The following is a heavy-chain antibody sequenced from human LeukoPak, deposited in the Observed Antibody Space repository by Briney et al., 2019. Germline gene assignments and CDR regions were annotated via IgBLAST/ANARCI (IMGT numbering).Heavy chain of an antibody. J-gene: IGHJ4*02. CDR1: GGSISSSSYY. D-gene: IGHD5-24*01. CDR3: ARIEEMATLFDY. Sequence: PSETLSLTCTVSGGSISSSSYYWGWIRQPPGTGLEWIGSIYYSGSTYYNPSLKSRVTISVDTSKNQFSLKLSSVTAADTAVYYCARIEEMATLFDYWGQGTLVTVSS. CDR2: IYYSGST. V-gene: IGHV4-39*01.